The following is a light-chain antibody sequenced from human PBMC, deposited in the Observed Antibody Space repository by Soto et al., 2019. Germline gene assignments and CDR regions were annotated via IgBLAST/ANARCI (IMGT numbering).Light chain of an antibody. J-gene: IGKJ1*01. V-gene: IGKV3-15*01. CDR3: QQYNNWHPWT. CDR2: GAS. CDR1: QSVSSN. Sequence: EIVMTQSPATLSVSPGERATLTCRASQSVSSNLAWYQQKPGQAPRLLXYGASTRATGIPARFSGSGSGTEFTLTISSLQSEDFAVYYCQQYNNWHPWTFGQGTKVDIK.